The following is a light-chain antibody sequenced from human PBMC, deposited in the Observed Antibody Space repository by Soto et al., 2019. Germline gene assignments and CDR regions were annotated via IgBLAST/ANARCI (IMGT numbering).Light chain of an antibody. CDR3: QQYGSSPILA. Sequence: EIVLTQSPGTLSLSPGERATLSCRASQSVTSGYLAWYQQRPGQAPRLLMYGVSSRATDIPDRFSGSGSGTDFTLSISRLEAEDFAVYYCQQYGSSPILAFGGGTKVE. J-gene: IGKJ4*01. CDR1: QSVTSGY. V-gene: IGKV3-20*01. CDR2: GVS.